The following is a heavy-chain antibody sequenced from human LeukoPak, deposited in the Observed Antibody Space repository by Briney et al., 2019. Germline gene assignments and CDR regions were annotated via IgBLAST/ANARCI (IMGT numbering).Heavy chain of an antibody. V-gene: IGHV3-7*01. J-gene: IGHJ5*02. Sequence: GGSLRLSCAASGFTFNGYWMSWVRQAPGKGLEWVANIKEDGSAQYYVGSVKGRFTISRDNAKNSLNLQTNSLRAEDTAVYYCATSSNAPGNHWGQGTLVTVSS. D-gene: IGHD2-2*01. CDR2: IKEDGSAQ. CDR3: ATSSNAPGNH. CDR1: GFTFNGYW.